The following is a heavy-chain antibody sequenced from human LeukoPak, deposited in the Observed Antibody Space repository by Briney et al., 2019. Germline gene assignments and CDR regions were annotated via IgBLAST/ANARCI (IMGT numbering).Heavy chain of an antibody. V-gene: IGHV4-38-2*02. CDR3: ATYGSGSYTDY. J-gene: IGHJ4*02. CDR2: IYYSGST. D-gene: IGHD3-10*01. CDR1: GYSISSGYY. Sequence: SETLSLTCTVSGYSISSGYYWGWIRQPPGKGLEWIGSIYYSGSTYYNPSLKSRVTISVDTSKKQFSLKLSSVTAADTAVYYCATYGSGSYTDYWGQGTLVTVSS.